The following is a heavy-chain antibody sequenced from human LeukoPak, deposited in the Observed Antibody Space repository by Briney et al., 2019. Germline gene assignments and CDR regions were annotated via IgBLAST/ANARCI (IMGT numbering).Heavy chain of an antibody. V-gene: IGHV4-61*02. Sequence: ASQTLSLTCTVSGGSISSGNYYWSWIRQPAGKGLEWMGRIYISGSTNYNPSLKSRVTISIYTSTSKNQFSLKLSSVTAADTAVYYCAREGYSGYDFDYWGQGALVTVSS. J-gene: IGHJ4*02. CDR1: GGSISSGNYY. CDR2: IYISGST. D-gene: IGHD5-12*01. CDR3: AREGYSGYDFDY.